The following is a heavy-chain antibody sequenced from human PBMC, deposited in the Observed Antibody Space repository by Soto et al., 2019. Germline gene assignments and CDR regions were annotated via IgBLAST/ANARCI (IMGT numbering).Heavy chain of an antibody. V-gene: IGHV4-34*01. CDR2: INHSGST. J-gene: IGHJ4*02. D-gene: IGHD6-13*01. CDR3: GRPNSSSWYYFAY. CDR1: GGSFSGYY. Sequence: PSETLSLTCAVYGGSFSGYYWSCIRQPPGKGLEWIGEINHSGSTNYNPSLKSRVTISVDTSKNQFSLKLSSVTAADTAVYYCGRPNSSSWYYFAYWGQGTRVTVSS.